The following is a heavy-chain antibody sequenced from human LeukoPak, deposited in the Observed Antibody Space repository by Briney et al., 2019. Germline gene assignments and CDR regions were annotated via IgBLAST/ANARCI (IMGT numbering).Heavy chain of an antibody. CDR3: ARGSNWLDP. D-gene: IGHD6-6*01. Sequence: PSETLSLICNVPGDSINNYYWSWVRQPPGKGLEWIGYIYYSGSTNYNPTLKSRVTISKDPSKKQVALKLTSVTAADTAVCYCARGSNWLDPWGQGTLVTVSS. CDR1: GDSINNYY. V-gene: IGHV4-59*01. J-gene: IGHJ5*02. CDR2: IYYSGST.